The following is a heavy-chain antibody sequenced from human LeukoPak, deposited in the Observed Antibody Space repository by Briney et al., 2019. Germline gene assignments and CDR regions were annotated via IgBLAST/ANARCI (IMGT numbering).Heavy chain of an antibody. CDR2: ISGSGGRT. D-gene: IGHD3-10*01. Sequence: GGSLRLSCAASGFTFSSYAMSWVRQAPGKGLEWVSGISGSGGRTYYADSVKGRFTISRDNSKNTLYLQMNSLRAEDTAVYYCAKASMTGSPSYYFDYWGQGTLVTVSS. CDR3: AKASMTGSPSYYFDY. J-gene: IGHJ4*02. V-gene: IGHV3-23*01. CDR1: GFTFSSYA.